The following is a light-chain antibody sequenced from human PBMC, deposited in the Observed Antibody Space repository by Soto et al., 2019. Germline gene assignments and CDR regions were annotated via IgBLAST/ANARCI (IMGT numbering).Light chain of an antibody. CDR3: CSYAGSYTLVV. Sequence: QSVMTQPPSVSAAPGQRVTISCSGSSSNIGGNSVSWYQQHPGKAPKLMIYDVTKRPSGVPDRFSGSKSGNTASLTISGLQAEDEADYYRCSYAGSYTLVVFGGGTKLTVL. CDR1: SSNIGGNS. CDR2: DVT. V-gene: IGLV2-11*01. J-gene: IGLJ2*01.